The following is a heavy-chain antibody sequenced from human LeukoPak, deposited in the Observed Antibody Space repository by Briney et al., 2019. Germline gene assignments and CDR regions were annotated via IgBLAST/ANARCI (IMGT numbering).Heavy chain of an antibody. CDR1: GGSISSSSYY. V-gene: IGHV4-39*01. J-gene: IGHJ5*02. D-gene: IGHD1-26*01. CDR3: ARPRSGSYFDWFDP. Sequence: KPSETLSLTCTVSGGSISSSSYYWGWIRQPPGKGLEWIGSIYYSGSTYYNPSLKSRVTISVETSKNQFSLKLSSVTAADTAVYYCARPRSGSYFDWFDPWGQGTLVTVSS. CDR2: IYYSGST.